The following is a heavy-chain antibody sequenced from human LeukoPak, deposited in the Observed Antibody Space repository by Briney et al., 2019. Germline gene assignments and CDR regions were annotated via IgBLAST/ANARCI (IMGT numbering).Heavy chain of an antibody. V-gene: IGHV3-30*18. CDR1: GFTFSSYG. CDR2: ISYDGSNK. J-gene: IGHJ4*02. CDR3: AKPYYYDSSGYYPYDY. Sequence: PGGSLRLSCAASGFTFSSYGMHWVRQAPGKGLEWVAVISYDGSNKYYADSVKGRFTISRDNSKNTLYLQMNSLRAEDTAVHYCAKPYYYDSSGYYPYDYWGQGTLVTVSS. D-gene: IGHD3-22*01.